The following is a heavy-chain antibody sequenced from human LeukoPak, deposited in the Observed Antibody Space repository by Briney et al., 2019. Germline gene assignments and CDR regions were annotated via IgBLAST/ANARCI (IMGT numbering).Heavy chain of an antibody. CDR2: IYRDGST. J-gene: IGHJ4*02. V-gene: IGHV3-53*01. D-gene: IGHD3-10*01. Sequence: PGGSLRLSCAASGFSVSSSYMNWVRQAPGKGLEWVSIIYRDGSTYYADYVKGRFTISRDNAKNSLYLQMDSLRAEDTAVYYCARDKSAGADTGSSFYYWGQGALVTVSS. CDR1: GFSVSSSY. CDR3: ARDKSAGADTGSSFYY.